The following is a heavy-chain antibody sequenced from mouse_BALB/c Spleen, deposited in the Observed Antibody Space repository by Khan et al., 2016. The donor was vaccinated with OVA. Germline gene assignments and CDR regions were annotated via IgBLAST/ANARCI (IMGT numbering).Heavy chain of an antibody. D-gene: IGHD2-14*01. V-gene: IGHV1-4*01. J-gene: IGHJ3*01. CDR2: INPSNNYT. Sequence: QVQLKQSGAELARPGASVKMSCKASGYTFTSYTMYWVRQRPGQTLEWIGHINPSNNYTNYNQNFKDKATLIVDKSSSTAYMQLNSLTSEDSAVYYCVREGAYYRSDGWFAYWGQGTLVTVSA. CDR3: VREGAYYRSDGWFAY. CDR1: GYTFTSYT.